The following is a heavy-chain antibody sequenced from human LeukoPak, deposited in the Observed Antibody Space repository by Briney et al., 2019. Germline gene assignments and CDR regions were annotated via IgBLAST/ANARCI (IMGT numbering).Heavy chain of an antibody. CDR3: ARVGRYYDSSGYYSWSFDY. J-gene: IGHJ4*02. CDR1: GYTFTSYA. CDR2: INAGNGNT. Sequence: ASVKVSCKASGYTFTSYAMHWVRQAPGQRLEWMGWINAGNGNTKYSQKFQGRVTITRDTSASTAYMELSSLRSEDTAVYYCARVGRYYDSSGYYSWSFDYWGQGTLVTVSS. D-gene: IGHD3-22*01. V-gene: IGHV1-3*01.